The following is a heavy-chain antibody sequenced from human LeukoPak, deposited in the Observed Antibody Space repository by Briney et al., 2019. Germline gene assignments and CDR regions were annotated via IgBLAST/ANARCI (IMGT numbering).Heavy chain of an antibody. CDR3: ERESGAFSPFGF. CDR2: VHLSGAS. Sequence: PSGTLSLTCAVSGGSLLTTNWWSWVRQPPGKGLEWIGEVHLSGASNYNPSLKSRVNMSSDKSKNQLSLELTSVTAGDGAIYYWERESGAFSPFGFWGQGTLVTVSS. CDR1: GGSLLTTNW. D-gene: IGHD1-26*01. J-gene: IGHJ4*02. V-gene: IGHV4-4*02.